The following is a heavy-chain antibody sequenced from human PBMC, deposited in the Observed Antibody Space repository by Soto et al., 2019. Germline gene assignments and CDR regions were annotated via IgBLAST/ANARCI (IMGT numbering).Heavy chain of an antibody. J-gene: IGHJ4*02. CDR1: GFTFSSYG. V-gene: IGHV3-30*03. D-gene: IGHD3-10*01. Sequence: QVQLVESGGGVVQPGRSLRLSCAASGFTFSSYGMHWVRQAPGKGLEWVAVISYDGSNKYYADSVKGRFTISRDNSKNTLDLQMNSLRAEDTAVYYCAAPGEFPGDYWGQGTLVTVSS. CDR2: ISYDGSNK. CDR3: AAPGEFPGDY.